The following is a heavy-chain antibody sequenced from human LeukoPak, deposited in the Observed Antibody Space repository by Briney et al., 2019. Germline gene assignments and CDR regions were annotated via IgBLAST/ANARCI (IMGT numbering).Heavy chain of an antibody. D-gene: IGHD2-2*01. CDR2: INTNTGNP. CDR3: ARGSVPAAKGIDY. Sequence: ASLKVSCKASGYTFTSYAMNWVRQAPRQGLEWMGWINTNTGNPTYAQSFTGRFVFSLDTSVSTAYLQISSLKAEDTAVYYCARGSVPAAKGIDYWGQGTLVTVSS. V-gene: IGHV7-4-1*02. J-gene: IGHJ4*02. CDR1: GYTFTSYA.